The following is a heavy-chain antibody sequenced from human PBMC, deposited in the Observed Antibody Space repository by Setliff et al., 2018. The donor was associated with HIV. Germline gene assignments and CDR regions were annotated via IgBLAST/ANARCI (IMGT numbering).Heavy chain of an antibody. D-gene: IGHD6-25*01. CDR3: ARDGPPAFYFDS. CDR1: GHSISSSNYY. Sequence: KPSETLSLTCTVSGHSISSSNYYWGWIRQPPGKGLEWIGSIYYSGSTYYNPSLKSRVTISVDTSKNQFSLHLTSVTAADTALYYCARDGPPAFYFDSWGQGSLVTVSS. J-gene: IGHJ4*02. CDR2: IYYSGST. V-gene: IGHV4-39*07.